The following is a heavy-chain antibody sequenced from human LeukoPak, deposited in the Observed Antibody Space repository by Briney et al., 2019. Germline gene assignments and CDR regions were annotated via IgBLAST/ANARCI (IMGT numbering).Heavy chain of an antibody. CDR3: ASTEWNYAR. CDR1: GGSISNYY. D-gene: IGHD1-7*01. J-gene: IGHJ4*02. CDR2: IYYSGRT. Sequence: PSETLSLTCTVSGGSISNYYWGWMRQSPGRGLEWIGFIYYSGRTSYAPSFKSRVTMSLDTSKSQFSLQLSSVTAADTAVYYCASTEWNYARWGQGILVTVSS. V-gene: IGHV4-59*08.